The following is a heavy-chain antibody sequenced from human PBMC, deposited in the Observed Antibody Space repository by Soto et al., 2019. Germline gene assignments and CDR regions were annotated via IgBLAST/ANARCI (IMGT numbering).Heavy chain of an antibody. CDR1: GGSISSGGYY. J-gene: IGHJ2*01. CDR3: ARDPENYGSGSSLWYFDL. V-gene: IGHV4-31*03. Sequence: SETLSLTCTVSGGSISSGGYYWSWIRQHPGKGLEWIGYIYYSGSTYYDPSLKSRVTISVDTSKNQFSLKLSSVTAADTAVYYCARDPENYGSGSSLWYFDLWGRGTLVTVSS. CDR2: IYYSGST. D-gene: IGHD3-10*01.